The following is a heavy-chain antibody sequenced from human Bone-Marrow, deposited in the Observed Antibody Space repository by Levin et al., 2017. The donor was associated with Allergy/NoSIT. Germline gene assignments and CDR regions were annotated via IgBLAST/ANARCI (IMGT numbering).Heavy chain of an antibody. D-gene: IGHD2-21*01. CDR3: ARNIPTSGWNY. J-gene: IGHJ4*02. CDR1: GGSISSYY. V-gene: IGHV4-59*08. CDR2: IHHSGTT. Sequence: PSETLSLTCTVSGGSISSYYWSWLRQPPGKGLEWIGWIHHSGTTNYNPSLKSRVTTSVDTSKNQFSLELYSVTAADTAVYYCARNIPTSGWNYWGQGTLVTISS.